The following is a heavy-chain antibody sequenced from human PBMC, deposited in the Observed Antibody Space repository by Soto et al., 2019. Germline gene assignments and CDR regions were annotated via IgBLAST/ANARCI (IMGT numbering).Heavy chain of an antibody. V-gene: IGHV3-23*01. D-gene: IGHD3-3*01. Sequence: PGGSLRLSCAASGFTFSSYAMSWVRQAPGKGLEWVSAISGSGGSTYYADSVKGRFTISRDNSKNTLYLQMNSLRAEDTAVYYCAKDSRRRITIFGVVKASGMDVWGQGTTVTVSS. CDR3: AKDSRRRITIFGVVKASGMDV. J-gene: IGHJ6*02. CDR1: GFTFSSYA. CDR2: ISGSGGST.